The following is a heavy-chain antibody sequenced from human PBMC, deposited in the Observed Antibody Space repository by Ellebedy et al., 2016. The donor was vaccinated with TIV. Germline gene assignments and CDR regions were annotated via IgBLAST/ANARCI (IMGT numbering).Heavy chain of an antibody. V-gene: IGHV3-23*01. CDR1: GFYFSSYA. CDR3: TAGAGRSYEYYFDY. D-gene: IGHD5-12*01. CDR2: ISAGGEST. Sequence: GGSLRLSCAASGFYFSSYAMSWVRQAPGKGLEWVSAISAGGESTYYPDSVKGRFTTSRDNSKNIVYLHMNTLRAEDTAVYYCTAGAGRSYEYYFDYWGQGTLVTVSS. J-gene: IGHJ4*02.